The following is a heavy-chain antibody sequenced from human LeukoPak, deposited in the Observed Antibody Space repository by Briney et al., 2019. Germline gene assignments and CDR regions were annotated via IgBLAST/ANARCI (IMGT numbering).Heavy chain of an antibody. Sequence: SETLSLTCTVSGGSISSSGYYWGWIRKPSGKGLEWIGTIYYSGSTYYNPSLNSRVTISVDTSKNQFSLELSSVTAADTAVYYCARTGNTAVPPYFDYWGQGALVTVSS. J-gene: IGHJ4*02. CDR2: IYYSGST. D-gene: IGHD3-10*01. V-gene: IGHV4-39*01. CDR1: GGSISSSGYY. CDR3: ARTGNTAVPPYFDY.